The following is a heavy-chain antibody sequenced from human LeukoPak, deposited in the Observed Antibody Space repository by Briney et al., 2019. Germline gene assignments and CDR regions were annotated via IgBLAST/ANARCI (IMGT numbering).Heavy chain of an antibody. Sequence: GGSLRLSCAASGFAFSTYAMSWLRQAPGKGLEWVSTISAGGDSTYYADSVKGRFTISRDNSKNTLYLQMNSLSAEDTAVYYCARTTGGDGYKDAFDFWGQGTMVTVSS. CDR2: ISAGGDST. V-gene: IGHV3-23*01. D-gene: IGHD5-24*01. CDR3: ARTTGGDGYKDAFDF. J-gene: IGHJ3*01. CDR1: GFAFSTYA.